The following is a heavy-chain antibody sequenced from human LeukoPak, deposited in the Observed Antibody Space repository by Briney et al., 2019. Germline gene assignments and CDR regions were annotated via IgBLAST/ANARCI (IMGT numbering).Heavy chain of an antibody. V-gene: IGHV3-23*01. Sequence: GGSLRLSCAASGFTFSSYAMSWVRQAPGKGLEWVSAISGSGGSTYYADSVKGRFTISRDNSKNTLYLQMNSLRAEDTAVYYCAKDLKPSTWIQPASADYWGQGTLVTVSS. J-gene: IGHJ4*02. CDR2: ISGSGGST. D-gene: IGHD5-18*01. CDR1: GFTFSSYA. CDR3: AKDLKPSTWIQPASADY.